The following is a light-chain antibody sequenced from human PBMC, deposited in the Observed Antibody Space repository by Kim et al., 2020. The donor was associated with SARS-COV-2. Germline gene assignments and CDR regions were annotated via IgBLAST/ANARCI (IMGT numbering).Light chain of an antibody. CDR2: GKN. Sequence: ALGQTVRIKCQGDSLRNYYASWYQQQPGHAPVLVLFGKNNRPSGIPDRFSGSKSGNTASLTITGAQAEDEADYYCNSRDSSGNHLVFGGGTQLTVL. V-gene: IGLV3-19*01. CDR3: NSRDSSGNHLV. CDR1: SLRNYY. J-gene: IGLJ3*02.